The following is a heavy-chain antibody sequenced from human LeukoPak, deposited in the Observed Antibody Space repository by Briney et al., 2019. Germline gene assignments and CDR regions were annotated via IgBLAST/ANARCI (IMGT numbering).Heavy chain of an antibody. CDR1: GGSISSGGYY. V-gene: IGHV4-31*03. Sequence: PSQTLSLTCTVSGGSISSGGYYWSWIRQHPGRGLEWIGYIYYSGSTYYNPSLKSRVTISVDTSKNQFSLKLSSVTAADTAVYYCAARDPYYDSSGYSLDYWGQGTLVTVSS. D-gene: IGHD3-22*01. CDR2: IYYSGST. J-gene: IGHJ4*02. CDR3: AARDPYYDSSGYSLDY.